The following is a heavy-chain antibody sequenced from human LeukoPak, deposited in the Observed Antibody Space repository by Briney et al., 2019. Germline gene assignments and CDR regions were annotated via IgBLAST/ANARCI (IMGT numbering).Heavy chain of an antibody. D-gene: IGHD3-22*01. V-gene: IGHV3-30*02. Sequence: GGSLRLSCAASGFTFSSYGMFWVRQAPGKGLEWVAFIRYDGNNKYYADSVKGRFTISRDNSKNTLYLQMNSLRAGDTAVYYCAKGSKLVVITRDHYMAVWGKGTTVTISS. J-gene: IGHJ6*03. CDR2: IRYDGNNK. CDR1: GFTFSSYG. CDR3: AKGSKLVVITRDHYMAV.